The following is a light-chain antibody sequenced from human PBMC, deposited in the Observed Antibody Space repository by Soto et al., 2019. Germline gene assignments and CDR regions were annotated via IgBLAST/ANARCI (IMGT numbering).Light chain of an antibody. CDR2: DVT. J-gene: IGLJ2*01. CDR3: CSYAGSSTRV. Sequence: QSALTQPRSVSGSPGQSVTISCTGTSSAVGAYNYVSWYQHHPGKAPKLMIYDVTKRPSGVPDRFSGSKSGNTASLTISGLQAEDEADYYCCSYAGSSTRVFGGGTQLTVL. CDR1: SSAVGAYNY. V-gene: IGLV2-11*01.